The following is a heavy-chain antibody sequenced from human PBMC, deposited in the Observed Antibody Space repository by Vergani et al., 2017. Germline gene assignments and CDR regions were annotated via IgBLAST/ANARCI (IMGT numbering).Heavy chain of an antibody. V-gene: IGHV4-39*01. Sequence: QLQLQESGPGLVKPSETLSLTCTVSGGSISSSSYYWGWIRQPPGKGLEWIGSLYYSGSTYYNPSLKSRVTISVDTSKNQFSLKLSSVTAADTAVYYCARHAFIVVVPAAMGGWFDPWGQGTLVTVSS. CDR2: LYYSGST. J-gene: IGHJ5*02. D-gene: IGHD2-2*01. CDR3: ARHAFIVVVPAAMGGWFDP. CDR1: GGSISSSSYY.